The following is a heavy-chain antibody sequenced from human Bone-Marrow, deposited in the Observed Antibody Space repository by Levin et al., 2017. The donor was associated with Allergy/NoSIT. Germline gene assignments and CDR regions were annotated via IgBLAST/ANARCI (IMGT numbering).Heavy chain of an antibody. CDR3: VVGAFCSGGICYGLDY. CDR1: GFTFKNVW. Sequence: SCAASGFTFKNVWMNWVRQAPGKGLEWVGRITIKTDGETTDYAAPVKGRFTISRDDSRSTLYLQMHSLKSEDTAMYYCVVGAFCSGGICYGLDYWGQGTLVTVFS. J-gene: IGHJ4*02. V-gene: IGHV3-15*07. D-gene: IGHD2-15*01. CDR2: ITIKTDGETT.